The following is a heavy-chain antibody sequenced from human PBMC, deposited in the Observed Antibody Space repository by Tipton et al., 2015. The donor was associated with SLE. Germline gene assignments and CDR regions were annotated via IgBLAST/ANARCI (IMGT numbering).Heavy chain of an antibody. J-gene: IGHJ3*02. D-gene: IGHD3-3*01. CDR1: GGSISSSSYY. CDR3: ARGGSKHYDFWGRQMGPHAFDI. V-gene: IGHV4-39*07. Sequence: TLSLTCTVSGGSISSSSYYWGWIRQPPGKGLEWIGSIYYSGSTYYNPSLKSRVTISVDTSKNQFSLQLSSVTAADTAVYYCARGGSKHYDFWGRQMGPHAFDIWGQETKVTVSS. CDR2: IYYSGST.